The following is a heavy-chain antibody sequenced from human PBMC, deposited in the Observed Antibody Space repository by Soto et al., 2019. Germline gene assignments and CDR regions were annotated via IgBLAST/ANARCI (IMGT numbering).Heavy chain of an antibody. CDR1: GGSISSYF. CDR2: IYYSGST. CDR3: ARRYGASFDY. Sequence: SKTLFLNCTIAGGSISSYFWRWIRQPPGKGLEWIGYIYYSGSTNYNPSLKSRVTISVDTSKNQFSLKLSSVTAADTAVYYCARRYGASFDYWGQGTLVTVSS. D-gene: IGHD4-17*01. V-gene: IGHV4-59*01. J-gene: IGHJ4*02.